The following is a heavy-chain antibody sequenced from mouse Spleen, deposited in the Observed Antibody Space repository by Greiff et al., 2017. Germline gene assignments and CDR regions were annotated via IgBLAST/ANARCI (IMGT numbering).Heavy chain of an antibody. Sequence: VQLKESGAELVRPGASVKLSCTASGFNIKDYYMHWVKQRPEQGLEWIGRIDPEDGDTEYAPKFQGKATMTADTSSNTAYLQLSSLTSEDTAVDYCTTSGDYGYYAMDYWGQGTSVTVSS. CDR2: IDPEDGDT. CDR3: TTSGDYGYYAMDY. J-gene: IGHJ4*01. V-gene: IGHV14-1*01. CDR1: GFNIKDYY. D-gene: IGHD2-13*01.